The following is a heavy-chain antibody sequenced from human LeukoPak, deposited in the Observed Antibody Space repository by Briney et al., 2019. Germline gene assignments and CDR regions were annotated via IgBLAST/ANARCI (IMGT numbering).Heavy chain of an antibody. Sequence: PGGSLRLSCTASGFTFGDYAMSWVRQAPGKGLEWVGFIRSKAYGGTTEYAASVKGRFTISRDDSKSIAYLQMNSLRAGDTAVYYCARGGGYYDSSGYYLWSAFDIWGQGTMVTVSS. J-gene: IGHJ3*02. D-gene: IGHD3-22*01. V-gene: IGHV3-49*04. CDR3: ARGGGYYDSSGYYLWSAFDI. CDR2: IRSKAYGGTT. CDR1: GFTFGDYA.